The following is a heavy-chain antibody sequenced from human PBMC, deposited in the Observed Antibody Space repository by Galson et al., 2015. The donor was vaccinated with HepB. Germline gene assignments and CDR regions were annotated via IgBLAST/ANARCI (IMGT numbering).Heavy chain of an antibody. V-gene: IGHV2-5*02. CDR1: GFSLSTSGEG. D-gene: IGHD3-22*01. CDR2: IYWDDDK. J-gene: IGHJ4*02. Sequence: PALVKPTQTLTLTCTFSGFSLSTSGEGVGWIRQPPGKALEWFALIYWDDDKRYSPSLKSRLTITKDTSKNQVVLTMTNMDPVDTATYYCAHRPLEHYDSSGYQGAGFDYWGQGTLVTVPS. CDR3: AHRPLEHYDSSGYQGAGFDY.